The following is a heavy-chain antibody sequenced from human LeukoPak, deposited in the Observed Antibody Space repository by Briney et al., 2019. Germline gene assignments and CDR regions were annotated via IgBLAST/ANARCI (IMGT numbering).Heavy chain of an antibody. J-gene: IGHJ4*02. V-gene: IGHV1-2*06. D-gene: IGHD3-22*01. CDR3: ARALRDSSGYYYVDY. CDR2: INPNSGGT. CDR1: GYTFTGYY. Sequence: ASVTVSCKASGYTFTGYYMHWVRQAPGQGLEWMGRINPNSGGTDYAQRFQGRVTMTRDTSINTAYMELSRLRSDDSAVFYCARALRDSSGYYYVDYWGQGTLVTVSS.